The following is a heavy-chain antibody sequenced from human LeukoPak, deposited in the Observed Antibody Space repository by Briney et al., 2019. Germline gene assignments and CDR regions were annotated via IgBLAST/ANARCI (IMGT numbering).Heavy chain of an antibody. Sequence: PGGSLRLSCAASGFTFSSYAMTWVRQAPGKGLEWVSAISGSGGTTYYADSVKGRFTLSRDNSKNTLYLQMNSLRAEDTAVYYCARDLVGGDSSGYYYHDYWGQGTLVTVSS. J-gene: IGHJ4*02. CDR2: ISGSGGTT. CDR1: GFTFSSYA. V-gene: IGHV3-23*01. CDR3: ARDLVGGDSSGYYYHDY. D-gene: IGHD3-22*01.